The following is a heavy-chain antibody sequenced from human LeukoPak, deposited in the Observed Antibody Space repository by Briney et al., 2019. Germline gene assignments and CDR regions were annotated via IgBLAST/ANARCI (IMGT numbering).Heavy chain of an antibody. CDR3: ARRAAAVGTYYLDV. J-gene: IGHJ6*03. Sequence: SETLSLTCTVSLGSINSYYWNWMRQPPGKGLEGIGYIYYSGGTNYNASLQSRVTISVDTSKNQFSLNLASVTAADTAVYYCARRAAAVGTYYLDVWGKGTTVTVSS. V-gene: IGHV4-59*01. CDR2: IYYSGGT. D-gene: IGHD6-13*01. CDR1: LGSINSYY.